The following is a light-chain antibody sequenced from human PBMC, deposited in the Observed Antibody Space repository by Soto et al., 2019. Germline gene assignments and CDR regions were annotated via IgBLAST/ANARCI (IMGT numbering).Light chain of an antibody. Sequence: PASVNVYPLEKATINCNYRQIGLYSSNKKDHLAWYQQIPGQPPKLVIYWASTRESGVPDRFSGSGSGTDFTLTISSLQAEDVAVYYCYQYFSTPLTFGGGTKVDI. CDR2: WAS. V-gene: IGKV4-1*01. J-gene: IGKJ4*01. CDR3: YQYFSTPLT. CDR1: QIGLYSSNKKDH.